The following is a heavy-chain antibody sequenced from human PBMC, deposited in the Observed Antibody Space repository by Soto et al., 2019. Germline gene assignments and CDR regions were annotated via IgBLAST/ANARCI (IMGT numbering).Heavy chain of an antibody. J-gene: IGHJ6*02. CDR3: ASLYSSSDYYYYYYGMDV. V-gene: IGHV3-21*01. CDR1: GFTFSSYS. Sequence: PGGSLRLSCAASGFTFSSYSMNWVRQAPGKGLEWVSSISSSSSYIYYADSVKGRFTISRDNAKNSLYLQMNSLRAEDTAVYYCASLYSSSDYYYYYYGMDVWGQGTTVTVSS. D-gene: IGHD6-6*01. CDR2: ISSSSSYI.